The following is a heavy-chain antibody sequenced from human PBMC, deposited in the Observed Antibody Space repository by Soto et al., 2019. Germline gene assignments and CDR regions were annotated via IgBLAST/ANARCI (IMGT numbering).Heavy chain of an antibody. V-gene: IGHV4-4*02. CDR1: GGSISNSNW. J-gene: IGHJ3*02. Sequence: TLSLTCAVSGGSISNSNWWSWVRQPSGKGLEWIGEIYHSGSTNYNPSLKSRVTISVDKSKNQFSLKLSSVTAADTAVYYCARVKFTMIVVVIRAFDIWGQGTMVTVSS. CDR2: IYHSGST. D-gene: IGHD3-22*01. CDR3: ARVKFTMIVVVIRAFDI.